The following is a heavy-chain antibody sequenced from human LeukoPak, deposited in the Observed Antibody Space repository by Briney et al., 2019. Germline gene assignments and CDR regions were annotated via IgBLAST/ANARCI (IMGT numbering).Heavy chain of an antibody. V-gene: IGHV4-30-2*01. CDR3: ARIPADIVVVPAAPDPYGMDV. Sequence: PSETLSLTCAVSGGSISSSGYSWSWIRQPPGKGLEWIGYIYHSGGTNYNPSLKSRVTISVDKSKNQFSLKLSSVTAADTAVYYCARIPADIVVVPAAPDPYGMDVWGQGTTVTVSS. J-gene: IGHJ6*02. D-gene: IGHD2-2*01. CDR1: GGSISSSGYS. CDR2: IYHSGGT.